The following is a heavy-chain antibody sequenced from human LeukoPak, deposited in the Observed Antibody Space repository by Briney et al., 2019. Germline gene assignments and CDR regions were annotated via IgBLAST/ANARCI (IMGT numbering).Heavy chain of an antibody. D-gene: IGHD1-1*01. J-gene: IGHJ4*02. CDR3: VRKMKTGSSSGDYDY. V-gene: IGHV3-21*06. CDR2: ISTSSTYI. CDR1: GFNFSGHT. Sequence: GGSLRLSCAASGFNFSGHTMNWVRQAPGRGLEWVSSISTSSTYIYYAGSVEGRFTISRENPKNSLFLQMNSLRAEDTAIYYCVRKMKTGSSSGDYDYWGQGTLVTVSS.